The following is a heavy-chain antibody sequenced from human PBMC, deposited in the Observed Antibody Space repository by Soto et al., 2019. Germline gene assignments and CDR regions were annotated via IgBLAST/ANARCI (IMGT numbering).Heavy chain of an antibody. CDR2: MSGSGDST. V-gene: IGHV3-23*01. Sequence: PGGSLRLSCAASGFTFSTYAMSWVRQAPGKGLEWVSGMSGSGDSTYYAESVKGRFTISRDTSKNTLYLQMNSLRAEDTAVYYCAKPTIGWLSDPFDYWGQGTLVTVSS. CDR1: GFTFSTYA. CDR3: AKPTIGWLSDPFDY. D-gene: IGHD6-19*01. J-gene: IGHJ4*02.